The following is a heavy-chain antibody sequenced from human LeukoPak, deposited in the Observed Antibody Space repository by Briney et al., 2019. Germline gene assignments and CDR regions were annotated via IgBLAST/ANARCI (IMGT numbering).Heavy chain of an antibody. Sequence: PSETLSLTCIVSGDSISIGGFYWGWIRQHPGKGLEWIGHIYYTGSTYYNPSLESRLTMSVDTSKNQFSLRLRSVTAADTAVYYCARGSSSYYNWFDPWGQGTLVAVSS. J-gene: IGHJ5*02. CDR2: IYYTGST. CDR3: ARGSSSYYNWFDP. CDR1: GDSISIGGFY. D-gene: IGHD6-13*01. V-gene: IGHV4-31*03.